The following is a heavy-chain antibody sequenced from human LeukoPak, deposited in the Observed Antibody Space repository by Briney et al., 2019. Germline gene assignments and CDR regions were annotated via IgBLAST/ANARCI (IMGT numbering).Heavy chain of an antibody. D-gene: IGHD3-10*01. CDR3: AKRYYGSGNYDPLFDS. V-gene: IGHV3-9*01. CDR2: ISWNSGSI. CDR1: GFMFDDYA. J-gene: IGHJ4*02. Sequence: PGGSLRLSCAASGFMFDDYAMHWVRQAPGKGLEWVSGISWNSGSIGYADSVKGRFTISRDNSKNTLYLQMNSLRAEDTAVYYCAKRYYGSGNYDPLFDSWGQGTLVTVSS.